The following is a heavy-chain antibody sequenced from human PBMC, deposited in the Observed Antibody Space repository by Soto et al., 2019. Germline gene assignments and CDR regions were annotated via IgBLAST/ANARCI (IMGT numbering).Heavy chain of an antibody. CDR1: GGSISSYY. CDR3: ARVPMTSVVTGPHAFDI. V-gene: IGHV4-59*01. J-gene: IGHJ3*02. Sequence: QVQLQESGPGLVKPSETLSLTCTVSGGSISSYYWSWIRQPPGKGLEWIGYIYYSGSTNYNPSLNSRATISVDTSKNQFSLKLSSVTAADTAVYYCARVPMTSVVTGPHAFDIWGQGTMVTVSS. D-gene: IGHD4-17*01. CDR2: IYYSGST.